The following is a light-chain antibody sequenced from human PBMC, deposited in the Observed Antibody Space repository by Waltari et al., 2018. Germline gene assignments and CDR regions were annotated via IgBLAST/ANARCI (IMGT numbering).Light chain of an antibody. CDR1: QSVLHSSNKKIY. CDR3: QQYHTTPFT. CDR2: WAS. V-gene: IGKV4-1*01. Sequence: DVAVTQSPDSLAVSLGERATINCKSSQSVLHSSNKKIYLAWYQQKPGQPAKLLISWASTRASGVPDRFSGSGSGTDFTLTISSLQAEYEAVYYCQQYHTTPFTFGPGTKVDIK. J-gene: IGKJ3*01.